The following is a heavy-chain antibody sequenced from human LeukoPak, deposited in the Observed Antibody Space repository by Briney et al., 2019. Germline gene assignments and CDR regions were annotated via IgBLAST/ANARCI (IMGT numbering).Heavy chain of an antibody. Sequence: MTSETLSLTCAVYGGSFSGYYRSWIRQPPGKGLEWIGEINHSGSTNYNPSLKSRVTISVDTSKNQFSLKLSSVTAADTAVYYCARGQRALTDFDYWGQGTLVTVSS. CDR3: ARGQRALTDFDY. J-gene: IGHJ4*02. CDR1: GGSFSGYY. CDR2: INHSGST. V-gene: IGHV4-34*01.